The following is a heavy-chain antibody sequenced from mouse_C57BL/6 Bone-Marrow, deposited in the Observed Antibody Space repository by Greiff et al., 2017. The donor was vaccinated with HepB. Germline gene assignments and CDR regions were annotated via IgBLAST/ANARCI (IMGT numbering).Heavy chain of an antibody. J-gene: IGHJ4*01. CDR2: IRNKANNHAT. Sequence: EVQGVESGGGLVQPGGSMKLSCAASGFTFSDAWMDWVRQSPEKGLEWVAEIRNKANNHATYYAESVKGRFTISRDDSKSSVYLQMNSLRAEDTGIYYCTYYTSYYYAMDYWGQGTSVTVSS. CDR1: GFTFSDAW. CDR3: TYYTSYYYAMDY. D-gene: IGHD2-12*01. V-gene: IGHV6-6*01.